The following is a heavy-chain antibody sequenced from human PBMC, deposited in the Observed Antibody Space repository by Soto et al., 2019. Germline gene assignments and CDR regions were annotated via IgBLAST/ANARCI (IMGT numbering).Heavy chain of an antibody. D-gene: IGHD3-10*01. CDR2: ISNSGGST. V-gene: IGHV3-64*01. CDR1: GFTFSTYS. Sequence: GGSLRLSCAASGFTFSTYSMHWVRQAPGKGLEYVSGISNSGGSTYYANSVKGRFTISRDDSKNTLYLQMGSLRAEDMAVYYCVRALTSGNDYWGQGTLVTVSS. CDR3: VRALTSGNDY. J-gene: IGHJ4*02.